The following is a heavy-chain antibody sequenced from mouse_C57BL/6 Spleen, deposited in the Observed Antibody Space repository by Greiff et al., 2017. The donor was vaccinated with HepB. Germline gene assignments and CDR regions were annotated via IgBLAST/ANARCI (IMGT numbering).Heavy chain of an antibody. Sequence: VKLVESGAELVKPGASVKLSCKASGYTFTEYTIHWVKQRSGQGLEWIGWFYPGSGSIKYNEKFKDKATLTADKSSSTVYMELSRLTSEDSAVYFCARHEEGENYGGDYAMDYWGQGTSVTVSS. CDR2: FYPGSGSI. D-gene: IGHD1-1*01. J-gene: IGHJ4*01. V-gene: IGHV1-62-2*01. CDR3: ARHEEGENYGGDYAMDY. CDR1: GYTFTEYT.